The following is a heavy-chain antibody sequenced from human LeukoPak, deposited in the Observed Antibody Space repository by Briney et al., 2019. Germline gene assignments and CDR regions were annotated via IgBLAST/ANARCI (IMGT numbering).Heavy chain of an antibody. Sequence: SETLSLTCTVSGGSISSYYWSWIRQPAGKGLEWVGRIYTSGATNYNPSLKSRVTMSVDTSKIQFSLKLKLTSVTAADTAKYYCARDVVFGSGINAFDIWGQGTVVTVSS. D-gene: IGHD3-10*01. CDR3: ARDVVFGSGINAFDI. CDR1: GGSISSYY. CDR2: IYTSGAT. V-gene: IGHV4-4*07. J-gene: IGHJ3*02.